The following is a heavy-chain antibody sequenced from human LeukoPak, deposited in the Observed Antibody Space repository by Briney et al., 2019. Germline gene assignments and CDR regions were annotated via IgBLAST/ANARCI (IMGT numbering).Heavy chain of an antibody. J-gene: IGHJ6*03. CDR3: AKHWGVNGGYYAIDYYYYYSMDV. CDR2: LSDSGGAT. D-gene: IGHD3-10*01. CDR1: GFTFSAYA. Sequence: PGGSLRLSCAASGFTFSAYAMTWVRQASGKGLEWVSTLSDSGGATYYAASVRGRFTISRDNSKNTLYLQMNSLRAEDTAVYYCAKHWGVNGGYYAIDYYYYYSMDVWGKGTTVTVSS. V-gene: IGHV3-23*01.